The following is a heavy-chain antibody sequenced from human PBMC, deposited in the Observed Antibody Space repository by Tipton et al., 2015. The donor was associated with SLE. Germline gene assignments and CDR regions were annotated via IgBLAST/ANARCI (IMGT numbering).Heavy chain of an antibody. V-gene: IGHV4-59*01. J-gene: IGHJ4*02. CDR3: ARARSYYDFWSGGEMEAVMDY. Sequence: TLSLTCTVSGGSIRSYYWSWIRQPPGKGLEWIGYIYYSGSTNYNPSLKSRVTISVDTSKNQFSLKLSSVTAADTAVYYCARARSYYDFWSGGEMEAVMDYWGQGTLVTVSS. D-gene: IGHD3-3*01. CDR1: GGSIRSYY. CDR2: IYYSGST.